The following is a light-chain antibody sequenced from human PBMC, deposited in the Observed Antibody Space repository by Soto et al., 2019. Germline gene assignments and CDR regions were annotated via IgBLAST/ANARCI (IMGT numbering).Light chain of an antibody. J-gene: IGKJ1*01. CDR3: QQYLNSPRT. CDR1: QRVASD. Sequence: VLTQPPGTLSLSPGEGATLSCRASQRVASDLAWYLQKPGQPPRLLIFDASIRATGIPDRISGSGSERDFTLTISRLEPEDAAVYYCQQYLNSPRTFGQGTKVDIK. CDR2: DAS. V-gene: IGKV3-20*01.